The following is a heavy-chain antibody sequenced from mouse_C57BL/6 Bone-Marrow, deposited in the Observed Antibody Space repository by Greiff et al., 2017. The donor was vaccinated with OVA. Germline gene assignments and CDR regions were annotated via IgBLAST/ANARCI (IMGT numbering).Heavy chain of an antibody. Sequence: EVKLMESGGGLVQSGRSLRLSCATSGFTFSDFYMEWVRQAPGKGLEWIAASRNKANDYTTEYSASVKGRFIVSRDTSQSILYLQMNALRAEDTAIYYCARDGLSMDYWGQGTSVTVSS. J-gene: IGHJ4*01. V-gene: IGHV7-1*01. CDR2: SRNKANDYTT. CDR3: ARDGLSMDY. D-gene: IGHD1-1*02. CDR1: GFTFSDFY.